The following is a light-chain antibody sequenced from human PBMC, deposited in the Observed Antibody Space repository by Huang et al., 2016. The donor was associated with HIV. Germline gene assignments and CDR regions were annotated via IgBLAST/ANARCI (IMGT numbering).Light chain of an antibody. CDR3: QQYNTPPYR. V-gene: IGKV1-5*01. Sequence: DIQMTQSPSTLSASVGDRVIITCRASQSIGNWLAWVQQKPVRAPKLLIYDASNLQNGVPSRFSGSGSGTVFTLTIDNLQPEDYSTYYCQQYNTPPYRFGQGTKVDIK. CDR1: QSIGNW. CDR2: DAS. J-gene: IGKJ2*03.